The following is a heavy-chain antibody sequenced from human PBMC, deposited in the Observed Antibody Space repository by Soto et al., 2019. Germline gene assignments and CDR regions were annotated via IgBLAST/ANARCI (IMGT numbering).Heavy chain of an antibody. CDR2: IKSKTDGGTT. D-gene: IGHD6-13*01. V-gene: IGHV3-15*01. CDR3: TTDLDSSSWYRYYYYGMDV. Sequence: GGSLRLSCAASGFTFSNAWMSWVRQAPGKGLEWVGRIKSKTDGGTTDYAAPVKGRFTISRDDSKNTLYLQMNSLKTEDTAVYYCTTDLDSSSWYRYYYYGMDVWGKGTTVTVSS. J-gene: IGHJ6*04. CDR1: GFTFSNAW.